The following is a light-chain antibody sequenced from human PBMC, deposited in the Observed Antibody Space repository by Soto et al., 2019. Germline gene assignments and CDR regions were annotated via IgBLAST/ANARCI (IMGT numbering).Light chain of an antibody. CDR2: GAS. CDR1: QGISRW. J-gene: IGKJ5*01. Sequence: DIQMTQSPSFVSASVGDRVTITCRASQGISRWLAWYQQRPGKAPELLIYGASSLQSGVPSRFRGSGSGTDFTLAISSLLPEDFATYNSQQANSFPLTFGQGTRLEIK. V-gene: IGKV1-12*01. CDR3: QQANSFPLT.